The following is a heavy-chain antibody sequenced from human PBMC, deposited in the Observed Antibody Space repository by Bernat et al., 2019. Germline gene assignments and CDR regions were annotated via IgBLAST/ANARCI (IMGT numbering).Heavy chain of an antibody. CDR1: GFTFSDYF. CDR3: ARSGYSSSWYYYYYYMDV. Sequence: QVQLVESGGGLVKPGGSLRLSCAASGFTFSDYFMSWIRQAPGKGLEWVAVISYDGSNKYYADSVKGRFTISRDNSKNTLYLQMNSLRAEDTAVYYCARSGYSSSWYYYYYYMDVWGKGTTVTVSS. CDR2: ISYDGSNK. J-gene: IGHJ6*03. D-gene: IGHD6-13*01. V-gene: IGHV3-30*01.